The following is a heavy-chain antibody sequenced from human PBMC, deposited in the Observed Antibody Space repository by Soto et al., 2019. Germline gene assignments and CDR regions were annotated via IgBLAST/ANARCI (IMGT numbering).Heavy chain of an antibody. Sequence: LRLSCAASGFTFSDYYMSWIRQAPGKGLEWVSYISSSSSYTNYADSVKGRFTISRDNAKNSLYLQMNSLRAEDTAVYYCARSRGAARPFDYWGQGTLVTVSS. V-gene: IGHV3-11*06. CDR3: ARSRGAARPFDY. D-gene: IGHD6-6*01. J-gene: IGHJ4*02. CDR1: GFTFSDYY. CDR2: ISSSSSYT.